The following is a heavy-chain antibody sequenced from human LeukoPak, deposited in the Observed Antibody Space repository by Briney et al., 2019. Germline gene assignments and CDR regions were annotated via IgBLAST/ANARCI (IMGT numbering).Heavy chain of an antibody. D-gene: IGHD6-19*01. CDR2: INQDGSEK. V-gene: IGHV3-7*04. J-gene: IGHJ5*02. CDR1: GFTLSVYW. CDR3: AREIPVAGKRSWFDP. Sequence: AGGSLRLSCVASGFTLSVYWMTWVRQAPGKGLECVTNINQDGSEKNYVDSVKGRFTISRDNAKNSLYLHMNSLRAEDTAIYYCAREIPVAGKRSWFDPWGQGTLVTVSS.